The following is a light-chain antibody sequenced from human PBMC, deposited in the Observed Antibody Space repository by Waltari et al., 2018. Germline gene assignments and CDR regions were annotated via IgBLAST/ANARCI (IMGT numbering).Light chain of an antibody. CDR2: DVS. Sequence: QSALTQPASVSGSPGQSITISCTGTSSDVGSYNYVSWYQQHPGKAPKLMLYDVSYRPSGFSNRFSGSNPGNTASLTISGLQAEDEADYYCSSYITTNTLELFGGGTSLTVL. V-gene: IGLV2-14*03. J-gene: IGLJ2*01. CDR1: SSDVGSYNY. CDR3: SSYITTNTLEL.